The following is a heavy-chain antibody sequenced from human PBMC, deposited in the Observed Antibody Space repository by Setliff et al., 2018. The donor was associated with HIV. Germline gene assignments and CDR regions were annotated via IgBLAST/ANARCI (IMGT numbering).Heavy chain of an antibody. CDR1: GITFSSDE. J-gene: IGHJ3*02. Sequence: PGGSLRLSCEASGITFSSDEMNWVRQAPGKGVEWVSLISSTGETINYADSVKGRFTISRDNAKNTLYVQMNSLRVDDTGVYYCARSGPGGGYDIWGQGTMVT. D-gene: IGHD2-15*01. CDR3: ARSGPGGGYDI. CDR2: ISSTGETI. V-gene: IGHV3-48*03.